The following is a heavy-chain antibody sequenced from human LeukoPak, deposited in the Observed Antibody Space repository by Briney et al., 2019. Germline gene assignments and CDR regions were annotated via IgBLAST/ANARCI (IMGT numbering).Heavy chain of an antibody. CDR3: ARVLQTTGGGWYTGGLDY. CDR1: GYTFTSYA. Sequence: ASVKVSCKASGYTFTSYAMHWVRQAPGQRLEWMGWINAGNGNTKYSQKFQGRVTITRDTSASTAYMELSSLRSEDTAVYYCARVLQTTGGGWYTGGLDYWGQGTLVTVSS. V-gene: IGHV1-3*01. CDR2: INAGNGNT. D-gene: IGHD6-19*01. J-gene: IGHJ4*02.